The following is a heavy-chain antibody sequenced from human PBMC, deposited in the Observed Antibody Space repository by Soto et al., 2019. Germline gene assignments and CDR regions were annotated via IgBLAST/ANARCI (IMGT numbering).Heavy chain of an antibody. J-gene: IGHJ6*02. CDR3: ARDPYYDSSGYLASNGMDV. D-gene: IGHD3-22*01. Sequence: SVKVSCKASGGTFSSYAISWGRQAPGQRLEWMGGIIPIFGTANYAQKFQGRVTITADESTSTAYMELSSLRAEDTAVYYCARDPYYDSSGYLASNGMDVWGQGTTVTVSS. CDR2: IIPIFGTA. CDR1: GGTFSSYA. V-gene: IGHV1-69*13.